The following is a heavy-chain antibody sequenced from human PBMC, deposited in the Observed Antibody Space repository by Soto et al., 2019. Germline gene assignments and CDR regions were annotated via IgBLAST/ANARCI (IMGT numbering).Heavy chain of an antibody. Sequence: GASVKVSCKASGYTFTRYDINWVRQATGQGLEWMGWMNPNSGNTGYTQKFQGRVTMTRTTSITTAYMELSSLTSEDTAVYYCVRMGHHTLWGQGTMVTVSS. CDR3: VRMGHHTL. V-gene: IGHV1-8*01. D-gene: IGHD2-2*02. J-gene: IGHJ3*01. CDR2: MNPNSGNT. CDR1: GYTFTRYD.